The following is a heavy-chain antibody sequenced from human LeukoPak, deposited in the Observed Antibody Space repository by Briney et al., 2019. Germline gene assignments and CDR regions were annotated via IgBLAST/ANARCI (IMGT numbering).Heavy chain of an antibody. J-gene: IGHJ6*02. CDR2: IYYSGST. V-gene: IGHV4-61*08. CDR1: GGSISSGGYY. Sequence: SQTLSLTCTVSGGSISSGGYYWSWIRQPPGKGLEWIGYIYYSGSTNYNPSLKSRVTISVDTSKNQFSLKLSSVTAADTAVYYCARVGTIVGATSPLMDVWGQGTTVTVSS. CDR3: ARVGTIVGATSPLMDV. D-gene: IGHD1-26*01.